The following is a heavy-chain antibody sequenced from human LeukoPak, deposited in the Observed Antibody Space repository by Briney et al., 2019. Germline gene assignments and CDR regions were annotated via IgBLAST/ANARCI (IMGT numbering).Heavy chain of an antibody. D-gene: IGHD3-3*01. CDR1: GSTFSSSS. V-gene: IGHV3-21*01. CDR3: ATSDDLWSGMDN. CDR2: ISSSSSYI. J-gene: IGHJ4*02. Sequence: GGSLRLSCAVSGSTFSSSSLNWVRQAPGKGLEWVSSISSSSSYIYYADSVKGRFTISRDNAKNSLYLQMDSLRADDTAVYYCATSDDLWSGMDNWGQGTLVTVSS.